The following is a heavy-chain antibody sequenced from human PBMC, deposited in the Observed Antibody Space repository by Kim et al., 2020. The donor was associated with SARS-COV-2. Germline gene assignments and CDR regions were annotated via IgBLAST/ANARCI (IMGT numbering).Heavy chain of an antibody. CDR1: GYSFTSYW. CDR3: ARHRVTMVRGVINPPDY. J-gene: IGHJ4*02. D-gene: IGHD3-10*01. V-gene: IGHV5-51*01. CDR2: IYPGDSDT. Sequence: GESLKISCKGSGYSFTSYWIGWVRQMPGKGLEWMGIIYPGDSDTRYSPSFQGQVTISADKSISTAYLQWSSLKASDTAMYYCARHRVTMVRGVINPPDYWGQGTLVTVSS.